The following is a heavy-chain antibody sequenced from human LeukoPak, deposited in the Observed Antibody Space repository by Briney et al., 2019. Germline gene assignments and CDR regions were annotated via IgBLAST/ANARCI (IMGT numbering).Heavy chain of an antibody. D-gene: IGHD2-2*01. J-gene: IGHJ6*03. V-gene: IGHV3-9*03. Sequence: GGSLRLSCAASGFTFDDYAMQWVRHAQGKGLEWVSGISWNSGSMGYADSVKGRFTICRDNAKNSLYLQMNSLRAEDMALYYCAKGSLGYCSSTSCYSYMDVWGKGTTVTVSS. CDR2: ISWNSGSM. CDR1: GFTFDDYA. CDR3: AKGSLGYCSSTSCYSYMDV.